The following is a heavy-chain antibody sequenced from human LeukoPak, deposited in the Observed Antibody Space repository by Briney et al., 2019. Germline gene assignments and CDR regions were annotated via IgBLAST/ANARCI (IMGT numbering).Heavy chain of an antibody. Sequence: GGSLRLSCAASGFTFSSYAMSWVRQVPGKGLEWVAVIWYDGSSQYYADSVKGRFTISRDNSKNTLFLQMNSLRAEDTAVYYCARDPTQYTTARYSDYWGQGTLVTVSS. V-gene: IGHV3-33*01. CDR1: GFTFSSYA. CDR2: IWYDGSSQ. CDR3: ARDPTQYTTARYSDY. J-gene: IGHJ4*02. D-gene: IGHD1-26*01.